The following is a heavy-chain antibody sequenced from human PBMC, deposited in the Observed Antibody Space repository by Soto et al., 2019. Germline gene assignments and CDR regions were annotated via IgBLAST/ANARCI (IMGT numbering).Heavy chain of an antibody. V-gene: IGHV1-69*13. CDR3: ARSLYSSSWYHSGNSYYYYGMDV. J-gene: IGHJ6*02. D-gene: IGHD6-13*01. CDR2: IIAFSDIV. CDR1: GGTFGIYA. Sequence: SVEVSCKASGGTFGIYAITWVRQAPGQGLEWMGGIIAFSDIVNYTQKLQGRVTISADESTNTAYMDLGSLRSEDTAVYYCARSLYSSSWYHSGNSYYYYGMDVWGQGTTVTVSS.